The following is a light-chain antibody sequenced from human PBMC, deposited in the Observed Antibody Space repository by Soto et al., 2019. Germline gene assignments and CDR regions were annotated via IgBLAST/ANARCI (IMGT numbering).Light chain of an antibody. CDR3: GSITRSSTSV. CDR2: DVT. J-gene: IGLJ1*01. Sequence: QSVLSQPASVSGSPRQSITISCTGTSSDVGGFEYVSWYQHQPGKAPKLIIYDVTKRPSGVSNRFSGSKSGNTASLTISGIQAEDEGDYYCGSITRSSTSVFGTGTKLTVL. V-gene: IGLV2-14*01. CDR1: SSDVGGFEY.